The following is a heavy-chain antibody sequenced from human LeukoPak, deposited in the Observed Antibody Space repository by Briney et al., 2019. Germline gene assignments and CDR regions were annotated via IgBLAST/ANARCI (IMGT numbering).Heavy chain of an antibody. CDR1: GYNFTSYW. V-gene: IGHV5-51*01. Sequence: GASLKISCKGSGYNFTSYWIGWVRQMPGKGLEWMGIIYLGDSDTRYSPSFQGQVTISADKSISTAYLQWSSLKASDTAMYYCARVLLSYYYGSGRVPYYYYYYMDVWGKGTTVTVSS. D-gene: IGHD3-10*01. CDR3: ARVLLSYYYGSGRVPYYYYYYMDV. J-gene: IGHJ6*03. CDR2: IYLGDSDT.